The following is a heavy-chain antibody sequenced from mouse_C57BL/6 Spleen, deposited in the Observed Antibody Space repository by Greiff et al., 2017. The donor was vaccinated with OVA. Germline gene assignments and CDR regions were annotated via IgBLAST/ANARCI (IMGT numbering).Heavy chain of an antibody. CDR3: AREGAAFDLLPMDY. D-gene: IGHD2-1*01. Sequence: QVQLQQPGAELVRPGSSVKLSCKASGYTFTSYWMDWVKQRPGQGLEWIGNIYPSDSETHYNQKFKDKATLTVDKSSSTAYMQLSSLTSGESAIYYCAREGAAFDLLPMDYWGQGTSVTVSS. J-gene: IGHJ4*01. CDR1: GYTFTSYW. CDR2: IYPSDSET. V-gene: IGHV1-61*01.